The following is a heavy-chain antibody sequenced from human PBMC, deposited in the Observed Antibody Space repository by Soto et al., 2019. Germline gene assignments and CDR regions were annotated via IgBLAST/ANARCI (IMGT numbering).Heavy chain of an antibody. CDR1: GFTISSYG. D-gene: IGHD5-18*01. V-gene: IGHV3-30*18. J-gene: IGHJ3*01. CDR3: AKQTALHTNAFDF. Sequence: GGSLRLSCAASGFTISSYGIHWVRQAPGKGLEWVAVISYDGSNEYYADSVKGRFSISRDNSKNTLYLQMNSLRAEDTAVYHCAKQTALHTNAFDFWGQGTTVTVSS. CDR2: ISYDGSNE.